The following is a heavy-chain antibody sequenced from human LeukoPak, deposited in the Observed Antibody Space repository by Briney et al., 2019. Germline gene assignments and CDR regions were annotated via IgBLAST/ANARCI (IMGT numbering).Heavy chain of an antibody. CDR2: IKKDGSER. J-gene: IGHJ4*02. Sequence: GGSLRLSCATSGFTFSRSRMSWVRQAPGKGLEWLANIKKDGSERYYVDSVKGRFTISRDNAENSLYLQMNNLGAEDTAVYYCATSLDAPGNYWGQGILVTVSS. D-gene: IGHD6-13*01. V-gene: IGHV3-7*01. CDR3: ATSLDAPGNY. CDR1: GFTFSRSR.